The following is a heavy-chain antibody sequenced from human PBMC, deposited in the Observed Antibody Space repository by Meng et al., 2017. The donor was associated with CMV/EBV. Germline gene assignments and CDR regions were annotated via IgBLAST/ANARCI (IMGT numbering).Heavy chain of an antibody. J-gene: IGHJ5*02. Sequence: GPGCVTPSYTLSLPWPVFGGSISSHSYYWCWIRQPPGKGLEWIGSIYYSGSTYYNPSLKSRVTISVDTSKNQFSLKLSSVTAADTAVYYCARSIAARPYRYNWFDPWGQGTLVTVSS. D-gene: IGHD6-6*01. CDR3: ARSIAARPYRYNWFDP. V-gene: IGHV4-39*07. CDR2: IYYSGST. CDR1: GGSISSHSYY.